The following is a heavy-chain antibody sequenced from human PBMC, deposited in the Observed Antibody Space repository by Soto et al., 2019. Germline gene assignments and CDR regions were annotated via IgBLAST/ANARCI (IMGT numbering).Heavy chain of an antibody. Sequence: PGGSLRLSCAASGFTFDDYAMHWVRQAPGKGLEWVSGISWNSGSIGYADSVKGRFTISRDNAKNSLYLQMNSLRAEDTALYYCAKDLYYYDSSGEFDYWGQGTLVTVSS. V-gene: IGHV3-9*01. J-gene: IGHJ4*02. CDR3: AKDLYYYDSSGEFDY. D-gene: IGHD3-22*01. CDR1: GFTFDDYA. CDR2: ISWNSGSI.